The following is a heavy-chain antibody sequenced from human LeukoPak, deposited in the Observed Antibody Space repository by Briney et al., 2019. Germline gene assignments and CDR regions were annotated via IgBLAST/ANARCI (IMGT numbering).Heavy chain of an antibody. CDR1: GYTFTDYY. V-gene: IGHV1-2*02. J-gene: IGHJ4*02. CDR3: ATDGGQLDRSPSLVVSS. CDR2: INPKSGGT. Sequence: ASVTVSFKASGYTFTDYYMHWVRQAPGQGREGMGWINPKSGGTNYAQTFQRRVTMTRDTSISTAYMELSRLRSGDTAVYYCATDGGQLDRSPSLVVSSWGQGTLVTVSS. D-gene: IGHD6-6*01.